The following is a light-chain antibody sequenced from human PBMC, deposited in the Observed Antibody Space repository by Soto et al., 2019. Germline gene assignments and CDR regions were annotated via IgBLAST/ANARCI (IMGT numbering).Light chain of an antibody. CDR1: SSDVGGYNY. Sequence: QSALTQPASVSGSPGQSITISCTGTSSDVGGYNYVSWYQQHPGKAPKLMIYEVSNRPSGVSNRFSGSKSGNTASLTISGLQAEDEADYYCSSYTSSSTLVVFGGGTKVPS. CDR2: EVS. V-gene: IGLV2-14*01. J-gene: IGLJ2*01. CDR3: SSYTSSSTLVV.